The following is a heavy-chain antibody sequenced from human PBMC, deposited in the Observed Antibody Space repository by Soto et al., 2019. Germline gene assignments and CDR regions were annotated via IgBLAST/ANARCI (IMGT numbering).Heavy chain of an antibody. J-gene: IGHJ5*02. CDR2: INHSGST. D-gene: IGHD2-2*01. CDR1: GGSFSGYY. CDR3: ARFYCSSTSCYAAFKSWFDP. Sequence: QVQLQQWGAGLLKPSETLSLTCAVYGGSFSGYYWSWIRQPPGKGLEWIGEINHSGSTNYNPSLKSRVTISVYTSKNQFSLKLSSVTAADTAVYYCARFYCSSTSCYAAFKSWFDPWGQGTLVTVSS. V-gene: IGHV4-34*01.